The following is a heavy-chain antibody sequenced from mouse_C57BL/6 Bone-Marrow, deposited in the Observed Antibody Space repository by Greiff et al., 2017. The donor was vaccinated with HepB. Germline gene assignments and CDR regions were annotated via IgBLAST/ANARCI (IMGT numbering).Heavy chain of an antibody. CDR3: ARSYDYYYAMDY. Sequence: VQQVESGAELARPGASVKLSCKASGYTFTSYGISWVKQRTGQGLEWIGEIYPRSGNTYYNEKFKGKATLTADKSSSTAYMELRSLTSEDSAVYFCARSYDYYYAMDYWGQGTSVTVSS. CDR2: IYPRSGNT. J-gene: IGHJ4*01. D-gene: IGHD2-13*01. V-gene: IGHV1-81*01. CDR1: GYTFTSYG.